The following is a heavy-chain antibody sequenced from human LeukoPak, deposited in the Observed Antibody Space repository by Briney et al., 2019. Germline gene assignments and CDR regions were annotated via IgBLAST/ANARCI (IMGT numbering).Heavy chain of an antibody. D-gene: IGHD2-15*01. CDR3: ARHSLRYCSGGSCYIDY. J-gene: IGHJ4*02. Sequence: SETRSLTCPVAAGSISSYYWSWIRQPQGKGLEWIGYIYYSGSTNYNPSLKSRVTISVDTSKKQFSLKLSSVTAADTAVYYWARHSLRYCSGGSCYIDYWGQGTLVTVSS. CDR1: AGSISSYY. V-gene: IGHV4-59*08. CDR2: IYYSGST.